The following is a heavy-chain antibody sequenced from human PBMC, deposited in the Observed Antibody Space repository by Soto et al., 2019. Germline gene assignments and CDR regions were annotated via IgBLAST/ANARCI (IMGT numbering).Heavy chain of an antibody. Sequence: XATLSLACTVSGDSFSGASYYWTWIRQSPGKGLEWIGYIYYSGSTTYNPSLKSRVTISIDTAKNQFSLILTSVTPADTAVYYCARDIRGYSRAFDFWGQGTLVTVSS. D-gene: IGHD5-18*01. V-gene: IGHV4-61*01. CDR2: IYYSGST. J-gene: IGHJ4*02. CDR3: ARDIRGYSRAFDF. CDR1: GDSFSGASYY.